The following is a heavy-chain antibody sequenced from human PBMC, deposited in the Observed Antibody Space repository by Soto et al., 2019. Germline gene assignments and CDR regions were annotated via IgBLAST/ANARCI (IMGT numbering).Heavy chain of an antibody. V-gene: IGHV3-48*01. CDR1: GFTFRSYS. CDR2: ISSSSSTI. CDR3: ARGRYYFDY. J-gene: IGHJ4*02. Sequence: ESGGGLVQPGGSLRLSCAASGFTFRSYSMNWVRQAPGKGLEWVSYISSSSSTIYYADSVKGRFTISRDNAKNSLYLQMNSLRAEDTAVYYCARGRYYFDYWGQGTLVTVSS.